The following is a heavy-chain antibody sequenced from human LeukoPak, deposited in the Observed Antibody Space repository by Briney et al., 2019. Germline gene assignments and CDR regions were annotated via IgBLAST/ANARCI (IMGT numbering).Heavy chain of an antibody. V-gene: IGHV1-69*13. Sequence: SVKVSCKASGGTFISYAISWVRQAPAQGLEWMGGIIPIFGTANYAQKFQGRVTITADESTSTAYMELSSLRSEDTAVYYCARDPGAEYYDSSGYYWFDPWGQGTLVTVSS. CDR1: GGTFISYA. CDR3: ARDPGAEYYDSSGYYWFDP. D-gene: IGHD3-22*01. J-gene: IGHJ5*02. CDR2: IIPIFGTA.